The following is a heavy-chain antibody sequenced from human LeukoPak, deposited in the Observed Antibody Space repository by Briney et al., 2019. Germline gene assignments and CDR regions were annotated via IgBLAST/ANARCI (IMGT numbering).Heavy chain of an antibody. CDR2: IIPIFGTA. D-gene: IGHD3-22*01. CDR3: ARASYYYDSSGYNYYYYMDV. CDR1: GGTFSSYA. J-gene: IGHJ6*03. V-gene: IGHV1-69*05. Sequence: SVKVSCKASGGTFSSYAISWVRQAPGQGLEWMGRIIPIFGTANYAQKFQGRVTITTDEYTSTAYMELSSLRSEDTAVYYCARASYYYDSSGYNYYYYMDVWGKGTTVTVSS.